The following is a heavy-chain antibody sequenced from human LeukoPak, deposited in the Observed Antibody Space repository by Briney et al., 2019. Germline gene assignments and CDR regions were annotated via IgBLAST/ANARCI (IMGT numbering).Heavy chain of an antibody. D-gene: IGHD2-21*02. CDR1: GFTFSSYS. J-gene: IGHJ3*02. CDR3: ARDNLNCGGDCFSSRAFDI. Sequence: GGSLRLSCAASGFTFSSYSMNWVRQAPGMGLEWVSYISSGSSTIYYADSVKGRFTISRDNAKNSLYLQMNSLRDEDTPVYYCARDNLNCGGDCFSSRAFDIWGQGTMVTVSS. CDR2: ISSGSSTI. V-gene: IGHV3-48*02.